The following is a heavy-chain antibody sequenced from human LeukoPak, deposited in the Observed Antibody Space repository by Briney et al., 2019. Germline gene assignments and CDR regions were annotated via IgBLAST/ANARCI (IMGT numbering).Heavy chain of an antibody. D-gene: IGHD2-15*01. CDR1: GFSVDGNY. Sequence: GGSLRLSCAASGFSVDGNYMTWVRQAPGKGLEWVSVIFSGDSIYYADSVQGRFTISRDNAKNSIYLQTNGLTAEDTAVYYCARTYGSGSLDYGGQGTLVTVSS. J-gene: IGHJ4*02. V-gene: IGHV3-66*01. CDR3: ARTYGSGSLDY. CDR2: IFSGDSI.